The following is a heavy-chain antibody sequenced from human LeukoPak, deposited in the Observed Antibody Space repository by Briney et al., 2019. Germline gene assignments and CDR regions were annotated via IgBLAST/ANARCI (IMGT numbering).Heavy chain of an antibody. CDR1: GFTFSGYA. D-gene: IGHD4-11*01. CDR2: ISGSGGST. CDR3: AKLDGNSNYVSLDS. Sequence: PGGSLRLSCAASGFTFSGYAMSWVRQAPGKGLEWVSAISGSGGSTYYADSVKGRFTISRDTSKNTLYLQMNSLRAEDTAVYYCAKLDGNSNYVSLDSWGQGTLVTVSS. V-gene: IGHV3-23*01. J-gene: IGHJ4*02.